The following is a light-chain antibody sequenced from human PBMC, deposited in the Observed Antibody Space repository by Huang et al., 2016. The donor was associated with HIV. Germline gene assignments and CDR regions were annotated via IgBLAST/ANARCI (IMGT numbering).Light chain of an antibody. CDR1: QHISGY. CDR2: DAS. V-gene: IGKV3-11*01. CDR3: QQRAGWPLT. Sequence: EIVLTQSPATLSLSPGERATLSCRASQHISGYLAWYQQKPGQAPRLLSYDASLRATGIPVRFSGSGSGTDFTFSISSLEPEDFACYYCQQRAGWPLTFGGGTKVEIK. J-gene: IGKJ4*01.